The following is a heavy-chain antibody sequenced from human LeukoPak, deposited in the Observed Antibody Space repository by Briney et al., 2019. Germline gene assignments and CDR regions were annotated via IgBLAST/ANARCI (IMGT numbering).Heavy chain of an antibody. CDR2: IIPIFGTA. D-gene: IGHD2-15*01. Sequence: SVKVSCKASGGTFSSYAISWVRQAPGQGLEWMGGIIPIFGTANYAQKFQGRVTIAADESTSTAYMELSSLRSEDTAVYYCARGSDRGILYYYYMDVWGKGTTVTVSS. J-gene: IGHJ6*03. V-gene: IGHV1-69*13. CDR1: GGTFSSYA. CDR3: ARGSDRGILYYYYMDV.